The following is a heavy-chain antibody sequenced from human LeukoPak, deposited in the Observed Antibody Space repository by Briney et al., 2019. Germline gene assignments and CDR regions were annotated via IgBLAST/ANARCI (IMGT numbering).Heavy chain of an antibody. CDR1: GFTFSSYW. J-gene: IGHJ4*02. Sequence: GGSLRLSCAASGFTFSSYWMHWVRQAPGKGLVWVSRINSHGSSTSYADSVKGRFTISRDNSKNTLYLQMNSLRAEDTAVYYCARDKRHYYYGSGSYSRGAADYWGQGTLVTVSS. CDR2: INSHGSST. V-gene: IGHV3-74*01. D-gene: IGHD3-10*01. CDR3: ARDKRHYYYGSGSYSRGAADY.